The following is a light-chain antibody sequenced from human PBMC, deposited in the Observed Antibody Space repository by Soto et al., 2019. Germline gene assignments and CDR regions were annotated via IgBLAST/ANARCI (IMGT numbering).Light chain of an antibody. CDR3: QQCYGSPRT. V-gene: IGKV1-39*01. CDR2: AAS. CDR1: QSISTY. Sequence: DLQMTQSPSTLSASVGDRVTITCRASQSISTYLNWYQQKLGKAPTLLIYAASSLQSGVPSRFRGGGSGTDFTLTISSLQPEDFATYFCQQCYGSPRTFGQGTKVEI. J-gene: IGKJ1*01.